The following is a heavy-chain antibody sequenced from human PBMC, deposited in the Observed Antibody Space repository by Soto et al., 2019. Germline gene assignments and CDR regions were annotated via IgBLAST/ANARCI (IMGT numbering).Heavy chain of an antibody. CDR3: ARDGYDGDYYNYSYGMDV. CDR2: ISAYNGNT. Sequence: QVQLVQSGAEVKKPGASVKVSCKASGYTFTSYGISWVRRAPGQGLEWMGLISAYNGNTNYAQKLQGRVTMTTDTSTSTAYMELRSLRSDDTAVYYWARDGYDGDYYNYSYGMDVWGQGTPVTVSS. J-gene: IGHJ6*02. CDR1: GYTFTSYG. V-gene: IGHV1-18*01. D-gene: IGHD4-17*01.